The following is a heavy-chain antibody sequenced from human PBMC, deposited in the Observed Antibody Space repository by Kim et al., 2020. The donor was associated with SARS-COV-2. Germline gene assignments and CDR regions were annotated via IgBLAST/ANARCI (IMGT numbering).Heavy chain of an antibody. J-gene: IGHJ4*02. Sequence: DAVEGRFTIARDNAKNALYLQMNRRRAEDTAVYYCARDGDPIVGATSFDYWGQGTLVTVSS. D-gene: IGHD1-26*01. CDR3: ARDGDPIVGATSFDY. V-gene: IGHV3-74*01.